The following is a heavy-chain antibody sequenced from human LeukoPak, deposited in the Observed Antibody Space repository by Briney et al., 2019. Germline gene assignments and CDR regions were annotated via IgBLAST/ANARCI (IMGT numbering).Heavy chain of an antibody. V-gene: IGHV4-61*05. CDR2: IYYSGST. CDR1: GGSISSSSYF. D-gene: IGHD4-17*01. CDR3: ARLTVMRAFDI. Sequence: PSETLSLTCTVSGGSISSSSYFWGWIRQPPGKGLEWIGYIYYSGSTNYNPSLKSRVTISVDTSKNQFSLKLSSVTAADTAVYYCARLTVMRAFDIWGQGTMVTVSS. J-gene: IGHJ3*02.